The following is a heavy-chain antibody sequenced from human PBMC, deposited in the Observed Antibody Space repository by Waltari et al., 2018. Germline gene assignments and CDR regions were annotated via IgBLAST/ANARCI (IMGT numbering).Heavy chain of an antibody. Sequence: QVQLQESGPGLVRPSETLSLTCSVSGDSIHTYFWNWIRQSPGEGVEWIGFGRGTGITEYSPSFQSRAAKSVDRSINQSYLKMASVTAADTAVYYCAKWNDAGRFFDSWGQGTLVTVSS. CDR1: GDSIHTYF. V-gene: IGHV4-59*01. CDR2: GRGTGIT. J-gene: IGHJ4*02. CDR3: AKWNDAGRFFDS. D-gene: IGHD1-1*01.